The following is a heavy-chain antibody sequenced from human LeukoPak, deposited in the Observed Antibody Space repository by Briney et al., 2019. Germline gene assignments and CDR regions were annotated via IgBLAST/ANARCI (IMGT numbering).Heavy chain of an antibody. J-gene: IGHJ4*02. CDR1: GLTVSSNY. CDR2: IYSGGST. CDR3: ASDRWLQQFDY. D-gene: IGHD5-24*01. V-gene: IGHV3-53*01. Sequence: PGGSLRLSCAVSGLTVSSNYMCWVRQAPGKGLEWVSLIYSGGSTFYADSVKGRFTISRDNSKNTLYLQMNSLRAEDTAVYYCASDRWLQQFDYWGQGTLVTVSS.